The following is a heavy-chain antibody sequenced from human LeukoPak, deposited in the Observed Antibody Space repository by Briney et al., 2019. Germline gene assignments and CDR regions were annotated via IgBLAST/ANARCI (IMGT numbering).Heavy chain of an antibody. CDR3: ARDRAYCGGDCYSHYYGMDV. Sequence: SVKVSCKASGGTFSSYAISWVRQAPGQGLEWMGRIIPILGIANYAQKFQGRVTITADKSTSTAYMELSSLRSEDTAVYYCARDRAYCGGDCYSHYYGMDVWGQGTTVTVSS. V-gene: IGHV1-69*04. CDR2: IIPILGIA. CDR1: GGTFSSYA. D-gene: IGHD2-21*02. J-gene: IGHJ6*02.